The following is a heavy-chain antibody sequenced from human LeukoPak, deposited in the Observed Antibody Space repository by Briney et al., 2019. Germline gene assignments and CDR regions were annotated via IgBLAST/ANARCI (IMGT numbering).Heavy chain of an antibody. CDR3: AHRKNYYDSSVFDN. D-gene: IGHD3-22*01. V-gene: IGHV2-5*02. J-gene: IGHJ4*02. Sequence: SGPTLVNPTQTLTLTCTFSGFSLNTRGVGVGWIRQPPGRALEWLALIYWDDDRRYSPSLKSRLTIIKDTSKNQVVLTMTNMDPVHTATYFCAHRKNYYDSSVFDNWGQGTLVTVSS. CDR2: IYWDDDR. CDR1: GFSLNTRGVG.